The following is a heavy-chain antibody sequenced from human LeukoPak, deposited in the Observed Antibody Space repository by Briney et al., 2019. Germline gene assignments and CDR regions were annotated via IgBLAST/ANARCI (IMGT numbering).Heavy chain of an antibody. D-gene: IGHD4-17*01. J-gene: IGHJ4*02. Sequence: ASVKVSCKASGYTFTSYGISWVRQAPGQGLEWTGWISAYNGNTNYAQKLQGRVTMTTDTSTSTAYMELRSLRSDDTAVYYCARFSRYGDYFDYWGQGTLVTVSS. V-gene: IGHV1-18*01. CDR3: ARFSRYGDYFDY. CDR2: ISAYNGNT. CDR1: GYTFTSYG.